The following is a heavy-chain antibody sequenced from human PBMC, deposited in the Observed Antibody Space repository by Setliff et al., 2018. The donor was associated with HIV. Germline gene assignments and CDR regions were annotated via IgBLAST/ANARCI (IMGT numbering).Heavy chain of an antibody. D-gene: IGHD6-13*01. J-gene: IGHJ6*03. CDR2: INHSGTT. CDR1: GGPLSGYF. Sequence: SETLSLTCTVSGGPLSGYFWTWIRQTPDRGLEWIGDINHSGTTNYNLSLKSRTTLSLDTSKNQLSLKLTSVVAADTGLHFCARGRDASTWYLSHFYSYYYWDVWGNGTTVTVSS. CDR3: ARGRDASTWYLSHFYSYYYWDV. V-gene: IGHV4-34*01.